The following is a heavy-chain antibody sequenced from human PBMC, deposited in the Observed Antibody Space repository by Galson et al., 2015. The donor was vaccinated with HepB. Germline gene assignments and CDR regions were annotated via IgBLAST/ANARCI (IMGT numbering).Heavy chain of an antibody. V-gene: IGHV1-18*01. D-gene: IGHD2-15*01. CDR1: GYTFTSYG. CDR2: ISAYNGNT. Sequence: SVKVSCKASGYTFTSYGISWVRQAPGQGLEWMGWISAYNGNTNYAQKLQGRVTMTTDTSTSTAYMELRSLRSDDTAVYYCARRPLPGWGYCSGGSCRGVLDYWGQGTLVTVSS. J-gene: IGHJ4*02. CDR3: ARRPLPGWGYCSGGSCRGVLDY.